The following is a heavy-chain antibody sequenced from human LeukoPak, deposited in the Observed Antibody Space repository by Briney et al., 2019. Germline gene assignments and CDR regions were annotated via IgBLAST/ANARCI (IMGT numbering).Heavy chain of an antibody. D-gene: IGHD7-27*01. CDR2: ISTRGSTI. V-gene: IGHV3-11*01. Sequence: PGGSLRLSCAASGFTFSDYYMSWIRQAPGKGLEWVSYISTRGSTIYYADSVKGRFTISRDDAKNSLYLQMNGLRAEDTAIYYCARFLNWGTFDYWRQGTLVTVSS. J-gene: IGHJ4*02. CDR3: ARFLNWGTFDY. CDR1: GFTFSDYY.